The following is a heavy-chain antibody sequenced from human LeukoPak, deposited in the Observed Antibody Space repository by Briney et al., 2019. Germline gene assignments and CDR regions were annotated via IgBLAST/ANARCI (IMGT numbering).Heavy chain of an antibody. CDR3: ARERQDTVIHSGAFDI. J-gene: IGHJ3*02. Sequence: PGRSLRLSCAACGFTFRNYFMHWVRQAPGKGLQWVADIASDGSHTFYVESVKGRFTISRDNSKNTLYLQMNSLGPEDTAVYFCARERQDTVIHSGAFDIWGQGTMVTVSS. CDR1: GFTFRNYF. D-gene: IGHD2-21*02. V-gene: IGHV3-30-3*01. CDR2: IASDGSHT.